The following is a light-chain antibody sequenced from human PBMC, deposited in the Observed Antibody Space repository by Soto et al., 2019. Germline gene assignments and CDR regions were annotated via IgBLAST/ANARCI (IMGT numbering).Light chain of an antibody. CDR1: QSVSSSY. J-gene: IGKJ5*01. Sequence: EIVLTQSPGTLSLSPGERATLSCRASQSVSSSYLAWYQRKPGQAPRLLIHGASTRAAGLPARFSGSGSGTEFTLTINSLQAEDCAVYYCQQYYNWPRTFGQGTRLEIK. V-gene: IGKV3-15*01. CDR2: GAS. CDR3: QQYYNWPRT.